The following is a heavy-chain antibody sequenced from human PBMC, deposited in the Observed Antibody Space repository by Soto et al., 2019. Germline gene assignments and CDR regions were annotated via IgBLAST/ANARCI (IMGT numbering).Heavy chain of an antibody. CDR1: GGSISSGGYY. D-gene: IGHD3-22*01. CDR2: IYYSGST. J-gene: IGHJ4*02. CDR3: ATTPEHGSSGYYYGY. Sequence: SETLSLTCTVSGGSISSGGYYWSWIRQHPGKGLEWIGYIYYSGSTYYNPSLKSRVTISVDTSKNQFSLKLSSVTAADTAVYYCATTPEHGSSGYYYGYWGQGTLVTVSS. V-gene: IGHV4-31*03.